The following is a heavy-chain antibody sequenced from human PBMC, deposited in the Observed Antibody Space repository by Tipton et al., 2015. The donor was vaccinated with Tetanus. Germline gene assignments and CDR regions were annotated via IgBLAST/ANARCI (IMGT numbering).Heavy chain of an antibody. J-gene: IGHJ4*02. D-gene: IGHD5-24*01. CDR2: ISYDGSYK. Sequence: SLRLSCAASGFTFSNYGMHWVRQAPGKGLEWVAFISYDGSYKFYADSVKGRFTISRDSSKNTVYLQMNSLRDEDTAVYYCARDSTHRRDGYNDFDYWGQGTLVSVSS. CDR1: GFTFSNYG. V-gene: IGHV3-30*03. CDR3: ARDSTHRRDGYNDFDY.